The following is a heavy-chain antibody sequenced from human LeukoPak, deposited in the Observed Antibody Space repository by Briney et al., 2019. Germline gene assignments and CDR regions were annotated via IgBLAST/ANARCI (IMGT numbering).Heavy chain of an antibody. CDR2: YDPEKDET. D-gene: IGHD3-3*01. V-gene: IGHV1-24*01. CDR3: TTNLISLFGVGY. J-gene: IGHJ4*01. Sequence: ASVKVSCKVSGLSFIELSFHWVRQAPGKGLEWMGGYDPEKDETAYAQKFQGRVTMTEDTSTDTVYMQLSSLRSEDTAIYYCTTNLISLFGVGYWGHGTLVTVSS. CDR1: GLSFIELS.